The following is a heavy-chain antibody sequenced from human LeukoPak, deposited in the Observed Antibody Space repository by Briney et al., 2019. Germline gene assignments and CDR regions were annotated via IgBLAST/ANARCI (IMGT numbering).Heavy chain of an antibody. V-gene: IGHV3-9*01. CDR2: ISWNSGSI. J-gene: IGHJ4*02. CDR1: GFTFDDYA. Sequence: GRSLRLSCAASGFTFDDYAMHWVRQAPGKGLEWVSGISWNSGSIGYADSVKGRFTISRDNAKNSLYLQMNSLRAEDTALYYCAKESSPTGDAFDYWGQGTLATVSS. CDR3: AKESSPTGDAFDY.